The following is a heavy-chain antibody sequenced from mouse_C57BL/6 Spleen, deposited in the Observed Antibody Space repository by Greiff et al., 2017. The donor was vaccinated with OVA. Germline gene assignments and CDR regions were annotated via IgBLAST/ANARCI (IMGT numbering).Heavy chain of an antibody. CDR1: GFTFSDAW. V-gene: IGHV6-6*01. D-gene: IGHD2-4*01. CDR2: IRNKANNHAT. J-gene: IGHJ1*03. Sequence: EVKVEESGGGLVQPGGSMKLSYAASGFTFSDAWMDWVRQSPEKGLEWVAEIRNKANNHATYYAESVKGRFTISRDDSKSSVYLQMNSLRAEDTGIYYCTGMITTRWYFDVWGTGTTVTVSS. CDR3: TGMITTRWYFDV.